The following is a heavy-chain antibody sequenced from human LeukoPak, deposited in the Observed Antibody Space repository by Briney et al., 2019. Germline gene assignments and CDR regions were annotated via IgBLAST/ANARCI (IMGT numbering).Heavy chain of an antibody. CDR2: IYYIGST. V-gene: IGHV4-59*01. CDR3: ARDYAFDI. CDR1: GDSISSYY. J-gene: IGHJ3*02. Sequence: SETLSLTCTVSGDSISSYYWSWIRQPPGKGLEWIGYIYYIGSTNYNPSLKSRVTISVDTSKNQFSLKLSSVSAADTAVYYCARDYAFDIWGQGTMVTVSS.